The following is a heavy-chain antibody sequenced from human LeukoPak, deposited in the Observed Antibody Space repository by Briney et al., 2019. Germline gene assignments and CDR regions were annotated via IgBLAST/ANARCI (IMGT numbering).Heavy chain of an antibody. J-gene: IGHJ6*03. CDR2: ISVYNGNT. D-gene: IGHD6-6*01. CDR1: GYTFSNYA. V-gene: IGHV1-18*01. CDR3: ARGVPRAYSRSPRYNMDV. Sequence: GASVKVSCKASGYTFSNYAITWVRQAPGQGLEWMGWISVYNGNTNYIQNLQGRVTMTTDISTSTAYMDLRSLRSDDTAVYYCARGVPRAYSRSPRYNMDVWGKGTTVTVSS.